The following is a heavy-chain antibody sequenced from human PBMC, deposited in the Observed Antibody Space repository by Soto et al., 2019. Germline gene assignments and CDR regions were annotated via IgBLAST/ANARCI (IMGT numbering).Heavy chain of an antibody. CDR3: ARDRRDGFNFDY. CDR2: ISSTGSYI. V-gene: IGHV3-21*01. Sequence: EVQLVESGGGLVKPGGSLRLSCAASGFTFSSYSMNWVRQAPGKGLEWVSSISSTGSYIYYADSLKGRFTISRDNAKNTLYLPMTRLRADDTAVYYCARDRRDGFNFDYWGQGTLVTVS. J-gene: IGHJ4*02. CDR1: GFTFSSYS. D-gene: IGHD5-12*01.